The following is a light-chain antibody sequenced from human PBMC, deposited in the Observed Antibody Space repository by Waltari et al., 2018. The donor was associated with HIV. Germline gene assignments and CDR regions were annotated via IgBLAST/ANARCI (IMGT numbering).Light chain of an antibody. CDR3: LQYENLPYT. CDR2: DAS. V-gene: IGKV1-33*01. CDR1: QGLTNN. J-gene: IGKJ2*01. Sequence: DIQITHSPSSLSASVGNRFPITCQASQGLTNNLTCLQQRRGKAPKLLIYDASKVETGVPSRFTGSGSGTDFTFTITSLQPEDIATYFCLQYENLPYTVGQGTKLEIK.